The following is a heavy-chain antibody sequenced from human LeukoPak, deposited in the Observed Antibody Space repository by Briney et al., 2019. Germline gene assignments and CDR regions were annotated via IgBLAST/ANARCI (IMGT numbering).Heavy chain of an antibody. CDR2: ISVSGGRT. J-gene: IGHJ3*02. V-gene: IGHV3-23*01. CDR1: GFSFNNYA. CDR3: AKGSSGWFQDAFDI. Sequence: GGSLRLSCAASGFSFNNYAMNWVRQAPGTGLEWVSGISVSGGRTFYADSVKGRFTISRDNSMNTLDLQINSLRVEDTAVYYCAKGSSGWFQDAFDIWGQGTMVTVSS. D-gene: IGHD6-19*01.